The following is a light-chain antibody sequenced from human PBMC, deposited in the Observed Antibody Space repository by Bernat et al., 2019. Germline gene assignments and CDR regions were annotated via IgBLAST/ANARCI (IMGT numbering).Light chain of an antibody. Sequence: QSALTQPPSASGSPGQSVTISCTGTSSDVGGYNYVSWYQQHPGKAPKLIIYAVTKRPSGVPDRFSGSKSGNTASLTVSGLQAEDEADYYCSSYGGSSNFKVFGTGTKVNVL. CDR2: AVT. CDR1: SSDVGGYNY. J-gene: IGLJ1*01. CDR3: SSYGGSSNFKV. V-gene: IGLV2-8*01.